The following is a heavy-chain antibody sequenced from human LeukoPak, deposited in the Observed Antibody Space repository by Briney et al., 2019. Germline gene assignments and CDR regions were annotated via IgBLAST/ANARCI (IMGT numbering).Heavy chain of an antibody. CDR1: GYTFTSYY. Sequence: ASVKVSCKASGYTFTSYYMHWVRQAPGQGLEWMGIINPSGGSTSYAQKFQGRVTMTRDTSTSTVYMELSSLRSEDTAVYYCARGAHLWFRTVQKYYFDYWGQGTLATVSS. D-gene: IGHD3-10*01. V-gene: IGHV1-46*01. J-gene: IGHJ4*02. CDR2: INPSGGST. CDR3: ARGAHLWFRTVQKYYFDY.